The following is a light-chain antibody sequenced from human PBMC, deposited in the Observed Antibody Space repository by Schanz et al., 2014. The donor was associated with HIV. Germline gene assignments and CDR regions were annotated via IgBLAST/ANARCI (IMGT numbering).Light chain of an antibody. V-gene: IGLV2-14*03. CDR3: SSYRGDHTVV. Sequence: QSALTQPASVSGSPGQSIAISCTGTSSDVGGYNYVSWYQQHPGKAPKLMVYDVNYRPSGVSNRFSGSKSGNTASLTISGLQAEDKADYYCSSYRGDHTVVFGGGTKLTVL. CDR2: DVN. J-gene: IGLJ3*02. CDR1: SSDVGGYNY.